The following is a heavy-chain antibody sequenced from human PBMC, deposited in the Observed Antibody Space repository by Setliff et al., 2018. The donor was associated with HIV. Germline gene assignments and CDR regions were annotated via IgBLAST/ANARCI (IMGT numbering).Heavy chain of an antibody. CDR2: INPNSGGT. Sequence: ASVKVSCKTSEYSFTDYYIHWIRQAPGQGLEWMGRINPNSGGTDYAQKFLGRVTMTSDTSISTAYMELSSLRSDDTAVYYCARDPYYYDSSGYHFDYWGQGTLVTVSS. D-gene: IGHD3-22*01. J-gene: IGHJ4*02. V-gene: IGHV1-2*06. CDR3: ARDPYYYDSSGYHFDY. CDR1: EYSFTDYY.